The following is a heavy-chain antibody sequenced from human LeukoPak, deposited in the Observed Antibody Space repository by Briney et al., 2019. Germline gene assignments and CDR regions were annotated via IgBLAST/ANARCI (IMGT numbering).Heavy chain of an antibody. V-gene: IGHV4-59*01. D-gene: IGHD5-18*01. CDR3: ARIDTAMVFGTEPNFDY. J-gene: IGHJ4*02. CDR1: GGSISSYY. Sequence: SETLSLTCTVSGGSISSYYWSWIRQPPGKGLEGIGYIYYSGSTNYNPSLKSRVTISVDTSKNQFSLKLSSVTAADTAVYYCARIDTAMVFGTEPNFDYWGQGTLVTVSS. CDR2: IYYSGST.